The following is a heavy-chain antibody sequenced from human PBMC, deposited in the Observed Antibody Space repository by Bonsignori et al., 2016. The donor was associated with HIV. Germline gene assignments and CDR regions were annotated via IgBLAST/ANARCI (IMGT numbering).Heavy chain of an antibody. Sequence: WVRQAPGQGLEWMGLINPDSGGTNYAPKFQGRVTVTRDTSYTTAYMELSRLTSDDTAVYYCARRVSRGIIEFDYWGQGTLVTVSS. CDR3: ARRVSRGIIEFDY. V-gene: IGHV1-2*02. D-gene: IGHD3-10*01. J-gene: IGHJ4*02. CDR2: INPDSGGT.